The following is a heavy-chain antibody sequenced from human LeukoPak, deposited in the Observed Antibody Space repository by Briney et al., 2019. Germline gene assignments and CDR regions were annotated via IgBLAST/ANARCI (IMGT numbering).Heavy chain of an antibody. D-gene: IGHD6-19*01. CDR2: IYYDASIQ. J-gene: IGHJ5*02. CDR3: AKDHCSRSGCSNRFDP. V-gene: IGHV3-30*02. Sequence: PGGSLRLSCAASGFTFSDYAMHWVRQAPGKGLEWVAFIYYDASIQNYADSVKGRFTISRDNSKNTLYLQMNSLKFEDAAVYFCAKDHCSRSGCSNRFDPWGQGTLVTVSS. CDR1: GFTFSDYA.